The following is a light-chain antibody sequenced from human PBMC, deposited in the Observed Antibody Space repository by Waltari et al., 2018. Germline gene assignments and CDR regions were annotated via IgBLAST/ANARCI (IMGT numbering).Light chain of an antibody. V-gene: IGKV1-5*03. CDR3: QQYYTYPYT. CDR1: RSIRTW. Sequence: DIQMTQSPSTLSASPGDRVTLTCRASRSIRTWLAWYQQKLGKAPKLLIYKASTLEGGVPSRFSGSGSETEFTLTITSLQPDDFATYYCQQYYTYPYTFGQGTKLEIK. J-gene: IGKJ2*01. CDR2: KAS.